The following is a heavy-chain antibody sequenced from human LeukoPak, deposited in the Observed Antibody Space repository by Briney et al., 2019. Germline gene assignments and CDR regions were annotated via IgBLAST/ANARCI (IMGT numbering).Heavy chain of an antibody. CDR3: AKDIRSVGATAFAI. Sequence: PGGSLRLSCAASGFIFSSYWMTWVRQAPGKGLEWVANIKQAGSENSYVDSVKGRFTISRDNAKNSLYLQMNSLRPEDTALYYCAKDIRSVGATAFAIWGQGTMVTVSS. V-gene: IGHV3-7*03. J-gene: IGHJ3*02. CDR1: GFIFSSYW. D-gene: IGHD1-26*01. CDR2: IKQAGSEN.